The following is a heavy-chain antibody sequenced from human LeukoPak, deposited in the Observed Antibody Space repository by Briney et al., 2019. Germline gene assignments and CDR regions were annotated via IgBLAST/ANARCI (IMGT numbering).Heavy chain of an antibody. J-gene: IGHJ4*02. D-gene: IGHD6-19*01. V-gene: IGHV3-74*01. CDR2: INSDGSST. CDR3: AKDLIAVAGNFDY. Sequence: GGSLRLSCAASGFTFSSYWMHWVRQAPGKGLVWVSRINSDGSSTSYADSVKGRFTISRDNAKNSLYLQMNSLRAEDTALYYCAKDLIAVAGNFDYWGQGTLVAVSS. CDR1: GFTFSSYW.